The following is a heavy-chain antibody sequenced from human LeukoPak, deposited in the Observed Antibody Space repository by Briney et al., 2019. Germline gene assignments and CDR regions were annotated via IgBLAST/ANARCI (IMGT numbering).Heavy chain of an antibody. D-gene: IGHD6-19*01. J-gene: IGHJ3*02. Sequence: GGSLRLSCAASGFTLSDQFMDWVRQAPGKGLEWIGRSRNRANSHTTEYAASVKGRFTVSRDDSGNLMYLQMNSLKIEDTAVYFCTRDGGSSGNTAFDIWGQGTEVTVSS. CDR2: SRNRANSHTT. V-gene: IGHV3-72*01. CDR1: GFTLSDQF. CDR3: TRDGGSSGNTAFDI.